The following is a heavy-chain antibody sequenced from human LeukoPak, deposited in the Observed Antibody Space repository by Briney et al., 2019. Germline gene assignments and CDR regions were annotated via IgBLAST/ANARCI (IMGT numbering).Heavy chain of an antibody. J-gene: IGHJ4*02. CDR3: AKGYGGSHFDY. Sequence: PGGSLRLSCAASGFTFSTYTMNWIRQAPGKGLEWVAFIRYDESNQYYADSVKGRFTISRDNSKSTLHLQMNSLKVEDTAVYYCAKGYGGSHFDYWGQGALVAVSS. D-gene: IGHD4-23*01. CDR2: IRYDESNQ. V-gene: IGHV3-30*02. CDR1: GFTFSTYT.